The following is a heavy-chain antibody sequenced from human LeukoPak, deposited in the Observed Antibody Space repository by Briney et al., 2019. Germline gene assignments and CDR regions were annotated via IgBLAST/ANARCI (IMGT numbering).Heavy chain of an antibody. J-gene: IGHJ5*02. D-gene: IGHD2-2*01. CDR1: GFTFSSYG. CDR3: AKGSYQLLSGWFDP. CDR2: IRYDGSNK. V-gene: IGHV3-30*02. Sequence: GGSLRLSCAASGFTFSSYGMHWVRQAPGKGLEWVAFIRYDGSNKYYADSVKGRFTISRDNSKNTLYLQMNSLRAEDTALYYCAKGSYQLLSGWFDPWGQGTLVTVSS.